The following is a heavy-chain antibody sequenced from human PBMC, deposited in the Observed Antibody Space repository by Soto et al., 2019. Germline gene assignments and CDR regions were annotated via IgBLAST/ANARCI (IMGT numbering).Heavy chain of an antibody. J-gene: IGHJ4*02. CDR2: ISHSGST. Sequence: QVQLQESGPGLAKPSGTLSLTCAVSGASISSSDWWTWVRQPTGKELEWIGEISHSGSTNYSPSLRGRVTISVDKSKNQFSLKLTSVTAADTAVYYCARAYDRTVSPARYFDFWGQGTLVTVSS. V-gene: IGHV4-4*02. CDR3: ARAYDRTVSPARYFDF. D-gene: IGHD3-22*01. CDR1: GASISSSDW.